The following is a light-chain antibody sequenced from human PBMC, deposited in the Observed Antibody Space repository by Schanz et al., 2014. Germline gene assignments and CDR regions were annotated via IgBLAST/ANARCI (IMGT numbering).Light chain of an antibody. V-gene: IGLV2-8*01. Sequence: QSALTQPPSASGSPGQSVTISCTGTSTDVGGFNYVSWYQHHPGKPPKLIIYEVNKRPPGVPDRFSGSKSGNTASLTVSGLQAEDEGDYYCQSYDNRLSGSYVFGTGTKLTVL. J-gene: IGLJ1*01. CDR3: QSYDNRLSGSYV. CDR1: STDVGGFNY. CDR2: EVN.